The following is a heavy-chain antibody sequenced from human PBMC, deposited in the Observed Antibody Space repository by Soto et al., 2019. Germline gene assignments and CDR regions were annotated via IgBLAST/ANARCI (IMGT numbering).Heavy chain of an antibody. CDR2: ISGSGGST. V-gene: IGHV3-23*01. Sequence: GGSLRLSCAASGFTFSSYAMSWVRQAPGKGLEWVSAISGSGGSTYYADSVKGRFTISRDNSKNTLYLQMNSLRAEDTAVYYCANDLSIHHEYSRSFDYWGQGTLVTVSS. J-gene: IGHJ4*02. D-gene: IGHD6-6*01. CDR1: GFTFSSYA. CDR3: ANDLSIHHEYSRSFDY.